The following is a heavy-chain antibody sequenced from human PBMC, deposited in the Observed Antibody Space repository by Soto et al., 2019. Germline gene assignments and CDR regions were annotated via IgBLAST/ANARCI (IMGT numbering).Heavy chain of an antibody. D-gene: IGHD4-17*01. J-gene: IGHJ3*02. CDR2: ISGSGGST. CDR3: AKDKLATVTTPYAFDI. CDR1: GFTFSSYA. V-gene: IGHV3-23*01. Sequence: GESLKISCAASGFTFSSYAMSWVRQAPGKGLEWVSAISGSGGSTYYADSVKGRFTISRDNSKNTLYLQMNSLRAEDTAVYYCAKDKLATVTTPYAFDIWGQGTMVTVSS.